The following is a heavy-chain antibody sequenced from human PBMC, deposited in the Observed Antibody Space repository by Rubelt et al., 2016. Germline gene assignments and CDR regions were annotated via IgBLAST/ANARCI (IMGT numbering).Heavy chain of an antibody. CDR3: VKDANWGFHY. J-gene: IGHJ4*02. Sequence: VQLVESGGGLVKPGGSLRLSCAASGFTFSSYGMHWVRQAPNKGLEWVTFMHYDGNKYYADSVQGRFTISRDNSKNTLYLQMNSLRTEDTAMYDCVKDANWGFHYWGRGTLVSVSS. V-gene: IGHV3-30*02. CDR1: GFTFSSYG. CDR2: MHYDGNK. D-gene: IGHD7-27*01.